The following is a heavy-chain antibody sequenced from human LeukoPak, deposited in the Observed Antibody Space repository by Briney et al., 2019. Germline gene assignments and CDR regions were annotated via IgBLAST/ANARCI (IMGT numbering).Heavy chain of an antibody. CDR2: IPYGGSNK. D-gene: IGHD2-15*01. V-gene: IGHV3-30*18. Sequence: PGGSLRLSCAASGFTFSSYGMHWVRQAPGKGLEWVAVIPYGGSNKFYADSVKGRFTISRDNSKNTLYLQMNSLRAEDTAVYYCAKDVGMIGYCSGGSCYAIDYWGQGTLVTVSS. CDR1: GFTFSSYG. J-gene: IGHJ4*02. CDR3: AKDVGMIGYCSGGSCYAIDY.